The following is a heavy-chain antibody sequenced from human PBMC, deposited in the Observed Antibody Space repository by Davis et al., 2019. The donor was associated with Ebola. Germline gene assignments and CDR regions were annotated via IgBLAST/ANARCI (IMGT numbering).Heavy chain of an antibody. CDR1: GGSISSSSYY. Sequence: GSLRLSCTVSGGSISSSSYYWGWIRQPPGKGLEWIGEINHSGSTNYNPSLKSRVTISVDTSKNQFSLKLSSVTAADTAVYYCARAATVGAWFDPWGQGTLVTVSS. CDR2: INHSGST. V-gene: IGHV4-39*07. J-gene: IGHJ5*02. CDR3: ARAATVGAWFDP. D-gene: IGHD4-11*01.